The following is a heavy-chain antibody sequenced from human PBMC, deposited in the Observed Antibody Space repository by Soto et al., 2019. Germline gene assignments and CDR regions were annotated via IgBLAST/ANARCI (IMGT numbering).Heavy chain of an antibody. CDR3: ARLSIAARQGFDY. CDR1: GGSISSSSYY. CDR2: IYYSGST. Sequence: PSETLSLTCTVSGGSISSSSYYWGWIRQPPGKGLEWIGSIYYSGSTYYNPSLKSRVTISVDKSKNQFSLKLSSVTAADTAVYYCARLSIAARQGFDYWGQGTLVTVSS. V-gene: IGHV4-39*07. D-gene: IGHD6-6*01. J-gene: IGHJ4*02.